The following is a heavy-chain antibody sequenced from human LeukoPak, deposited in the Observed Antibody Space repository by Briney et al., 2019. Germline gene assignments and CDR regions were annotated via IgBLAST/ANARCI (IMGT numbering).Heavy chain of an antibody. V-gene: IGHV5-51*01. CDR1: GYSFTSYW. Sequence: GESLKISCKGSGYSFTSYWIGRVRQMPGKGLEWMGIIYPGDSDTRYSPSFQGQVTISADKSISTAYLQWSSLKASDTAMYYCARRGHFSSTTDRYYFDYWGQGTLVTVSS. D-gene: IGHD6-13*01. CDR3: ARRGHFSSTTDRYYFDY. J-gene: IGHJ4*02. CDR2: IYPGDSDT.